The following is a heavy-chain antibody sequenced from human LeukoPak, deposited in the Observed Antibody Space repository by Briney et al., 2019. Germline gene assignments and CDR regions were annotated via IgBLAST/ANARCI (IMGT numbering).Heavy chain of an antibody. V-gene: IGHV4-39*01. Sequence: SETLSLTCTVSGGSISSSSYYWGWIRQPPGKGLEWIGSIYYSGSTYYNPSLKSRVTISVDTSKNQFSLKLSSVTAADTAVYYCARHTNYYDSSGYLRPLYYFDYWGQGTLVTVSS. CDR3: ARHTNYYDSSGYLRPLYYFDY. CDR1: GGSISSSSYY. CDR2: IYYSGST. J-gene: IGHJ4*02. D-gene: IGHD3-22*01.